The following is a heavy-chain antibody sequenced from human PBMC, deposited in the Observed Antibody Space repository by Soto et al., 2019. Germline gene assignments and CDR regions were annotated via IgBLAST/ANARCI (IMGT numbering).Heavy chain of an antibody. V-gene: IGHV4-39*01. CDR3: ARNKITGLFDY. D-gene: IGHD2-8*02. Sequence: SETLSLTCSVSGGSISSSTYFWGWIRQPPGKGLEWIGSIDYSGTTYYNTSLRTRATISVDTSKNQFSLKLTSVTAADTAVYYGARNKITGLFDYWGQGTLVTVSS. J-gene: IGHJ4*02. CDR2: IDYSGTT. CDR1: GGSISSSTYF.